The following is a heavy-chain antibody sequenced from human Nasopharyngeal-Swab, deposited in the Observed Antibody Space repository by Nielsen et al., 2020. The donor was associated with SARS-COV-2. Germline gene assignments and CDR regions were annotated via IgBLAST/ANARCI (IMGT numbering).Heavy chain of an antibody. CDR1: GGSFSVYS. J-gene: IGHJ5*02. CDR3: ARGDYDYVWGSYRSEERWFDP. CDR2: INHSGST. D-gene: IGHD3-16*02. V-gene: IGHV4-34*01. Sequence: SETLSLTCAVYGGSFSVYSWSWIRQPPGKGLEWIGEINHSGSTNYNPSLKSRVTISVDTSKNQFSLKLSSVTAADTAVYYCARGDYDYVWGSYRSEERWFDPWGQGTLVTVSS.